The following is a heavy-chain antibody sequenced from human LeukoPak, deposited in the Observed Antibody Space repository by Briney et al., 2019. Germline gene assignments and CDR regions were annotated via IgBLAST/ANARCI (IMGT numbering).Heavy chain of an antibody. V-gene: IGHV1-46*01. CDR1: GYTFTSYY. CDR2: INPSGGST. Sequence: GASVKVSCKASGYTFTSYYMHWARQAPGQGLEWMGIINPSGGSTSYAQKFQGRVTMTRDTSTSTVYMELSSLRSEDTAVYYCARGLLGDYGDYVPFFDPWGQGTLVTVSS. D-gene: IGHD4-17*01. CDR3: ARGLLGDYGDYVPFFDP. J-gene: IGHJ5*02.